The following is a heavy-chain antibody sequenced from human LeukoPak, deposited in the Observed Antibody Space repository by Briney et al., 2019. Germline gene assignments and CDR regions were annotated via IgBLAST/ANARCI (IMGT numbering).Heavy chain of an antibody. CDR2: INPNSGGT. D-gene: IGHD4-11*01. CDR3: ARDAYSNYYYFDY. V-gene: IGHV1-2*06. Sequence: VRINPNSGGTNYAQKFQGRVTMTRDTSISTAYMEPSRLRSDDTAVYYCARDAYSNYYYFDYWGQGTLVTVSS. J-gene: IGHJ4*02.